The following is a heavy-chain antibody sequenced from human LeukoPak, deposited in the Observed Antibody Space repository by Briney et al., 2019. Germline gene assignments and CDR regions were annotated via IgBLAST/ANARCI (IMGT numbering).Heavy chain of an antibody. J-gene: IGHJ6*02. V-gene: IGHV3-33*01. CDR3: ARPKGGYTVTTWRNGMDV. Sequence: QPGGSLRLSCAASGFTFSNYGMHWVRQAPGKGLEWVAVIWYDGSNKYYADSVKGRFTISRDNSKNTLYLQMNSLRAEDTAVYYCARPKGGYTVTTWRNGMDVWGQGTTVTVSS. CDR2: IWYDGSNK. D-gene: IGHD4-17*01. CDR1: GFTFSNYG.